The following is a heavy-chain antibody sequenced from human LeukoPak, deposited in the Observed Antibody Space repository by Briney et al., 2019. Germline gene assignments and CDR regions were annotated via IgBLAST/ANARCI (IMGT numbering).Heavy chain of an antibody. D-gene: IGHD2-15*01. CDR2: IYYSGST. CDR3: ARGGWGFDP. J-gene: IGHJ5*02. V-gene: IGHV4-61*01. CDR1: GGSVSSGSYY. Sequence: SETLSLTCTVSGGSVSSGSYYWSWIRQPPGKGLEWIGYIYYSGSTNYNPSLKSRVTISVDTSKDQFSLKLSSVTAADTAVYYCARGGWGFDPWGQGTLVTVSS.